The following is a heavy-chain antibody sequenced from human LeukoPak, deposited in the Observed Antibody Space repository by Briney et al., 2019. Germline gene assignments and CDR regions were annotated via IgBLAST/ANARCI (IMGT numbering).Heavy chain of an antibody. CDR1: GGYMENIY. D-gene: IGHD6-6*01. V-gene: IGHV4-59*01. J-gene: IGHJ6*03. Sequence: SETLSLTCTVSGGYMENIYWHWIRQPPGKGLEWIGYIYHQAGTEYNPSLKNRVAISVDTSKNQFSLKLSSVTAADTAVYYCARGQYSTSSFYNHYYMDVWGTGTTVTVSS. CDR2: IYHQAGT. CDR3: ARGQYSTSSFYNHYYMDV.